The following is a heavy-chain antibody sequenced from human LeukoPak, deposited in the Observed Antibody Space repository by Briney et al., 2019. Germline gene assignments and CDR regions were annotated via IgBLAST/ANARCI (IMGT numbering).Heavy chain of an antibody. V-gene: IGHV1-2*02. J-gene: IGHJ3*02. CDR2: INPNSGGT. Sequence: ASVKVSCKASGYTFTGYYMHWVRQAPGQGLEWMGWINPNSGGTNYAQKFQGRVTMTRDTSISTAYMELSRLRSDDTAVYYCARGALSDYVWGSYRLHAFDIWGQGTMVTVSS. CDR3: ARGALSDYVWGSYRLHAFDI. D-gene: IGHD3-16*02. CDR1: GYTFTGYY.